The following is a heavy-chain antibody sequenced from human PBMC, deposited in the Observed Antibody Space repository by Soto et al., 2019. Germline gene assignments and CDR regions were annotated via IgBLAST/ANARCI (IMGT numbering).Heavy chain of an antibody. J-gene: IGHJ4*02. D-gene: IGHD3-10*01. CDR1: GGTFSSYA. V-gene: IGHV1-69*01. CDR3: VFNYGSGSYYLDFDY. CDR2: IIPIFGTA. Sequence: QVQLVQSGAEVKKPGSSVKVSCKASGGTFSSYAISWVRQAPGQGLEWMGGIIPIFGTANYAQKFQGRVTITADESTSTAYMELSSLRSEDTTVYYCVFNYGSGSYYLDFDYWGQGTLVTVSS.